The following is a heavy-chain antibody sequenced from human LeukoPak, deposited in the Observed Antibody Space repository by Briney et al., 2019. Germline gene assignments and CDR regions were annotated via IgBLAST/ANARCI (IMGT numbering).Heavy chain of an antibody. CDR1: GGSFSAYY. J-gene: IGHJ5*02. D-gene: IGHD5-18*01. Sequence: SETLSLTCAVYGGSFSAYYWSWIRQPPGKGLEWIGEINHSGSTNYNPSLKSRITISVDTSKNQFSLKLSSVTAADTALYYCANTWIQLWRRGGWFDPWGQGTLVIVSS. CDR2: INHSGST. V-gene: IGHV4-34*01. CDR3: ANTWIQLWRRGGWFDP.